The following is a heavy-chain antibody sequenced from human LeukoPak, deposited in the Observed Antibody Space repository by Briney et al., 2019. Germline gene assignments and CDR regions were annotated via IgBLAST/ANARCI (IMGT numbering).Heavy chain of an antibody. J-gene: IGHJ4*02. Sequence: PGGSLRLSCAASGFSFSTNWMSWVRQAPGKGLEWVAVIWYDGSNKYYADSVKGRFTISRDNSKNTLYLQMNSLRAEDTAVYYCARGKVAPDYWGQGTLVTVSS. CDR3: ARGKVAPDY. CDR1: GFSFSTNW. D-gene: IGHD5-12*01. V-gene: IGHV3-33*08. CDR2: IWYDGSNK.